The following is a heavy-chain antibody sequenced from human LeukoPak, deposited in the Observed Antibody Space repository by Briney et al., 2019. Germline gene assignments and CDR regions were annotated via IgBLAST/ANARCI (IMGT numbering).Heavy chain of an antibody. CDR1: GFTFSSYA. Sequence: GGSLRLSCAASGFTFSSYAMSWVRQAPGKGLEWVSAISGSGGSTYYADSVKGRFTISRDNSKNTLYLQMNSLRAEDTAVYYWAKNPGYSSSWYLTDWGQGTLVTVSS. CDR3: AKNPGYSSSWYLTD. V-gene: IGHV3-23*01. D-gene: IGHD6-13*01. CDR2: ISGSGGST. J-gene: IGHJ4*02.